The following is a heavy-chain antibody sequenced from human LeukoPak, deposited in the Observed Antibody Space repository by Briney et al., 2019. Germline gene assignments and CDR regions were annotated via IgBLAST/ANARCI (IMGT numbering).Heavy chain of an antibody. J-gene: IGHJ4*02. CDR1: GGSISSGGYY. CDR2: IYHSGST. Sequence: SSETLSLTCTVSGGSISSGGYYWSWIRQPPGKGLEWIGYIYHSGSTYYNPSLKSRVTISVDRSKNQFSLKLSSVTAADTAIYYCASHYDILTGLAYFDYWGQGTLVTVSS. D-gene: IGHD3-9*01. CDR3: ASHYDILTGLAYFDY. V-gene: IGHV4-30-2*01.